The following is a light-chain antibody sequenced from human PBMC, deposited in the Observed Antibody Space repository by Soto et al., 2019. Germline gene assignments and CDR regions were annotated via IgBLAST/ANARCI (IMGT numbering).Light chain of an antibody. V-gene: IGLV2-14*01. CDR1: SSDVGGYNY. J-gene: IGLJ1*01. CDR3: SSYTISNTCV. Sequence: QSALTQPASVSGSPGQSITISCSGTSSDVGGYNYVSWYQQHPGKAPKLMIYEVSDRPSGVSNRFSGSKSGNTASLTISGLQAEDEADYYCSSYTISNTCVFCTGTKLTVL. CDR2: EVS.